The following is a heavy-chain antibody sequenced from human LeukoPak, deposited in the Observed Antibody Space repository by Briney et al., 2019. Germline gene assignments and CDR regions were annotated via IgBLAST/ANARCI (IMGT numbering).Heavy chain of an antibody. V-gene: IGHV3-33*01. Sequence: GRSLRLSCAASGFTFSSYGMHWVRQAPGKGLEWVAVIWYDGSNKYYADSVKGRFTISRDNSKNTLYLQINSLRAEDTAVYYCARDAELLWFGELTGAYFDYWGQGTLVTVSS. CDR3: ARDAELLWFGELTGAYFDY. D-gene: IGHD3-10*01. CDR2: IWYDGSNK. J-gene: IGHJ4*02. CDR1: GFTFSSYG.